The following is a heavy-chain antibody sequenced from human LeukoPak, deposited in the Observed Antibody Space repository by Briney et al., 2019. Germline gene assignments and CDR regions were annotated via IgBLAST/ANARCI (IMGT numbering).Heavy chain of an antibody. J-gene: IGHJ4*02. CDR1: GLTFSSYA. D-gene: IGHD3-22*01. Sequence: PGGSLRLSCAASGLTFSSYAMSWVRQAPGKGLEWVSAISGSGGSTYYADSVKGRFTISRDNSKNTLYLQMNSLRAEDTALYYCAKDLGNYYDTNAADYWGQGTLVTVSS. CDR3: AKDLGNYYDTNAADY. CDR2: ISGSGGST. V-gene: IGHV3-23*01.